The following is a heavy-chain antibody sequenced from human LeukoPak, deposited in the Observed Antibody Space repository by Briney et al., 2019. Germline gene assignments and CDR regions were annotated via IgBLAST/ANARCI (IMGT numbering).Heavy chain of an antibody. CDR1: GFTVSSKY. D-gene: IGHD6-19*01. V-gene: IGHV3-64D*09. J-gene: IGHJ4*02. CDR2: ISSYGGST. Sequence: GGSLRLSCAASGFTVSSKYMSWVRQAPGKGLEYVSAISSYGGSTYYADSVKGRFTTSRDNSKNTLYLQMSSLRAEDTAVYYCVPLPIAVAGTHLLDYWGQGTLVTVSS. CDR3: VPLPIAVAGTHLLDY.